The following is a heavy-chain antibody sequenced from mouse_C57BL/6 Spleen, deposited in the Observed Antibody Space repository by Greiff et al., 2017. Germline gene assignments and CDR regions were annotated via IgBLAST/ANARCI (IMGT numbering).Heavy chain of an antibody. D-gene: IGHD1-1*01. Sequence: VQLQQPGAELVMPGASVKLSCKASGYTFTSYWMHWVKQRPGQGLEWIGEIDPSDSYTNYNQKFKGKSTLTVDKSSSTAYMQLSSLTSEDSAVYYCARKRSTVVAHWYFDVWGTGTTVTVSS. CDR1: GYTFTSYW. J-gene: IGHJ1*03. CDR2: IDPSDSYT. V-gene: IGHV1-69*01. CDR3: ARKRSTVVAHWYFDV.